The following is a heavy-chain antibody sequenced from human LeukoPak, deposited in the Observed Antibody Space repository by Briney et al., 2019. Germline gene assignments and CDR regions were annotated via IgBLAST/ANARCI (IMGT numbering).Heavy chain of an antibody. Sequence: TSETLSLTCTVSGGSISSSSYYWGWIRQPPGKGLEWIGSIYYSGSTYYNPSLKSRVTISVDTSKNQFSLKLSSVTAADTAVYYCASPGELPFDYWGQGTLVIVSS. J-gene: IGHJ4*02. CDR2: IYYSGST. D-gene: IGHD1-26*01. CDR3: ASPGELPFDY. CDR1: GGSISSSSYY. V-gene: IGHV4-39*01.